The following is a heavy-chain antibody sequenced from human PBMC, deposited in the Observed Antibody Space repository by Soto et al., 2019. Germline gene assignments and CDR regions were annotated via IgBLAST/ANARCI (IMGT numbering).Heavy chain of an antibody. CDR3: TTDVPDGSPVLSGYYTPAVRRYYYYGMDV. V-gene: IGHV3-15*07. CDR1: GFTFSNAW. Sequence: EVQLVESGGGLVKPGGSLRLSCAASGFTFSNAWMNWVRQAPGKGLEWVGRIKSKTDGGTTDYAAPVKGRFTISRDDSKNTLYLQMNSLKTEDTAVYYCTTDVPDGSPVLSGYYTPAVRRYYYYGMDVWGQGTTVTVSS. D-gene: IGHD3-3*01. CDR2: IKSKTDGGTT. J-gene: IGHJ6*02.